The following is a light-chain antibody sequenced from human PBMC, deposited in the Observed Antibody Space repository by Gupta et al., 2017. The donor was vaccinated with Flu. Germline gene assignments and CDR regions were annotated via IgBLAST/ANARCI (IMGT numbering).Light chain of an antibody. V-gene: IGLV1-44*01. CDR3: AAWDASRNGWV. J-gene: IGLJ3*02. Sequence: QSVLTQPPSASGTPGQRVTIPCSGSSSNVGSNTVNWYQQLPGTAPKLLIYINNQRHSGVPDRFSGSKSATSASLAIIGVQAEDAADYYCAAWDASRNGWVFGGGTKLTVL. CDR2: INN. CDR1: SSNVGSNT.